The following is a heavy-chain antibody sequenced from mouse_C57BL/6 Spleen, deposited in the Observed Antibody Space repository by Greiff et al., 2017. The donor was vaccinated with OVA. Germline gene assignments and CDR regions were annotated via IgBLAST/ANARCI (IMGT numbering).Heavy chain of an antibody. CDR1: GYTFTSYW. CDR2: INPSNGGT. J-gene: IGHJ2*01. Sequence: VQLQQPGTELVKPGASVKLSCKASGYTFTSYWMHWVKQRPGKGLEWIGNINPSNGGTNYNEKFKSKATLTVDKSSSTADMQLSSLTSEDSAVDYCARYYYGSRGYFDYWGQGTTLTVSS. CDR3: ARYYYGSRGYFDY. D-gene: IGHD1-1*01. V-gene: IGHV1-53*01.